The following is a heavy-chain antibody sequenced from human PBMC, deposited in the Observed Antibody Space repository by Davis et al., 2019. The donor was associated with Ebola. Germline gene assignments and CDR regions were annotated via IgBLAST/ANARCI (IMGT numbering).Heavy chain of an antibody. CDR1: GGSINSAGYY. J-gene: IGHJ6*02. D-gene: IGHD3-16*01. V-gene: IGHV4-31*03. CDR3: ARAGVGGAADYYGLDV. CDR2: MYYIGTT. Sequence: SETLSLTCTVSGGSINSAGYYWSWIRQVPGKGLEWIGYMYYIGTTYYNPSLKSRLTISVGTSKNQFFLNLSSVTAADTAVYYCARAGVGGAADYYGLDVWGQGTTVTVSS.